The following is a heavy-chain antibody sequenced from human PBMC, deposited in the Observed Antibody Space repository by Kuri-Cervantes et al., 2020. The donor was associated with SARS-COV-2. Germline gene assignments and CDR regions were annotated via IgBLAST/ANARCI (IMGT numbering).Heavy chain of an antibody. D-gene: IGHD3-10*01. CDR3: ARASVRGIIITYHSYGMDV. CDR2: INPNSGGT. V-gene: IGHV1-2*04. CDR1: GGTFSSYA. J-gene: IGHJ6*02. Sequence: ASVKVSCKASGGTFSSYAISWVRQAPGQGLEWMGWINPNSGGTNYAQKFQGWVTMTRDTSISTAYMELSRLRSDDTAVYYCARASVRGIIITYHSYGMDVWGQGTTVTVSS.